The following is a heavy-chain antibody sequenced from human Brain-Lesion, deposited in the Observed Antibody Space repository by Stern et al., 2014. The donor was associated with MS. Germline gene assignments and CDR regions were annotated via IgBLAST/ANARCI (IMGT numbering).Heavy chain of an antibody. CDR2: INPKSGGT. V-gene: IGHV1-2*04. D-gene: IGHD3-22*01. Sequence: QVQLVQSGAEVKKPGASVKVSCKASGYTFTGYYMHWVRQAPGQGLEWMGWINPKSGGTNYAQKFQGWVPMTRDTSINTAYMELSRLRSDDMAVYYCATYYYDSTGYNDFWGQGTLVTVSS. CDR1: GYTFTGYY. CDR3: ATYYYDSTGYNDF. J-gene: IGHJ4*02.